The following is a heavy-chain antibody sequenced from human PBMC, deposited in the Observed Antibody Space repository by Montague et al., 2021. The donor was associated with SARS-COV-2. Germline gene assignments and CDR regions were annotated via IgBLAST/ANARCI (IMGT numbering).Heavy chain of an antibody. V-gene: IGHV4-31*03. CDR3: DNENWNNGQGFDP. D-gene: IGHD1/OR15-1a*01. CDR2: IYYTRST. CDR1: GGSISSGDYY. J-gene: IGHJ5*02. Sequence: TLSLTCTVSGGSISSGDYYWTWIRQHPGKGLEWIGYIYYTRSTYYNPSLKSRVTISLDTSKNQFSLKLSSVTAADTAVYFCDNENWNNGQGFDPRGQGTLVTVSS.